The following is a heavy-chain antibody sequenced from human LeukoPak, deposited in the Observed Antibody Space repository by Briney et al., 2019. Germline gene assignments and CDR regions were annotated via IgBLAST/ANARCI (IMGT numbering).Heavy chain of an antibody. CDR1: GYTFTGYY. Sequence: GASVKVSCEASGYTFTGYYMHWVRQAPGQGLEWMGWINPNSGGTNYAQKFQGRVTMTRDASISTAYMELSRLRSDDAAVYYCARVYHDSSGYYYWGQGTLVTVSS. CDR3: ARVYHDSSGYYY. CDR2: INPNSGGT. J-gene: IGHJ4*02. V-gene: IGHV1-2*02. D-gene: IGHD3-22*01.